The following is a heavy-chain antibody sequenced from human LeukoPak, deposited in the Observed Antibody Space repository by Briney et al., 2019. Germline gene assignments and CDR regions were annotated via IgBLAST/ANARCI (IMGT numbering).Heavy chain of an antibody. J-gene: IGHJ6*03. CDR2: IYYSGST. V-gene: IGHV4-39*07. D-gene: IGHD4-17*01. CDR1: GGSISSSSYY. CDR3: ARGGDYGYYYYYYMDV. Sequence: PSETLSLTCTVSGGSISSSSYYWGWIRQPPGKGLEWIGSIYYSGSTYYNPSLKSRVTISVDTSKNQFSLKLSSVTAADTAVYYCARGGDYGYYYYYYMDVWGKGTTVTVSS.